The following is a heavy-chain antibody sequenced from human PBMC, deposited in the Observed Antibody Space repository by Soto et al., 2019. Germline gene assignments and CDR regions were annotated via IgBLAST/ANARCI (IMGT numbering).Heavy chain of an antibody. J-gene: IGHJ4*02. Sequence: EVQLLESGGGLVQPGGSLRLSCATSGFSFSNNSMSWVRQSPGKGLEWVSAIRGAGEGIDYVDSVKGRFTISSDNSKNKLYMQMDSMRAENTAVYPCVILANGKFDYWGQGILVIVSS. V-gene: IGHV3-23*01. CDR1: GFSFSNNS. CDR3: VILANGKFDY. D-gene: IGHD2-21*01. CDR2: IRGAGEGI.